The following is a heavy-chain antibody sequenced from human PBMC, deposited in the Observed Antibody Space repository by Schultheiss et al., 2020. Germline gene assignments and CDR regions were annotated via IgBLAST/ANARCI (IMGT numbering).Heavy chain of an antibody. Sequence: GGSLRLSCAASGFTFSTYEMNWVRQAPGKGLEWVSYISSSGTTIYYADSVKGRFTISRDNSKNTLYLQMNSLRAEDTAVYYCARDKRIAYMPFGDYYGMDVWGQGTTVTVSS. CDR2: ISSSGTTI. J-gene: IGHJ6*02. CDR1: GFTFSTYE. CDR3: ARDKRIAYMPFGDYYGMDV. V-gene: IGHV3-48*03. D-gene: IGHD2-2*01.